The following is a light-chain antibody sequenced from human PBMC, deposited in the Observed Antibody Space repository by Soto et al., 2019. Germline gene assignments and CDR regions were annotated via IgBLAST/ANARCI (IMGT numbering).Light chain of an antibody. CDR3: QQYNAWPRT. Sequence: EIVMTQSPATLSVSPGERATLSCRASLSVSRNLAWYQQKPGQAPRLLIFDAFTRATGIPARFSGSGSGTEFTLTITSLQSEDFAVYYCQQYNAWPRTFGQGTKVEIK. J-gene: IGKJ1*01. CDR1: LSVSRN. V-gene: IGKV3-15*01. CDR2: DAF.